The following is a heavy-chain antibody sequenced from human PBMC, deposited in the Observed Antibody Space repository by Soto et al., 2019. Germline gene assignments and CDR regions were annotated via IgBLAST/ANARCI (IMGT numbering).Heavy chain of an antibody. D-gene: IGHD3-9*01. J-gene: IGHJ4*02. CDR3: ARGGGYYDILTGYDY. Sequence: QVQLVQSGAEVKKPGASVKVSCKASGYTFTSYDVIWVRQATGQGLECMGWMNPNSGNTDYAEKFQGRVTMTRDTPMSTAYMELSSLRFEDTAVYYCARGGGYYDILTGYDYWGQGSLVTVSS. CDR2: MNPNSGNT. CDR1: GYTFTSYD. V-gene: IGHV1-8*01.